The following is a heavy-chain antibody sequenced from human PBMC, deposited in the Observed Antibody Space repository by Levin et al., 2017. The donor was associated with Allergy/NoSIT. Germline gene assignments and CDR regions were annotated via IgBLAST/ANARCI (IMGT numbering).Heavy chain of an antibody. Sequence: GGSLRLSCAASGFTFSSYAMSWVRQAPGKGLEWVSAISGSGGSTYYADSVKGRFTISRDNSKNTLYLQMNSLRAEDTAVYYCAKYSSGWYVRYYFDYWGQGTLVTVSS. CDR2: ISGSGGST. J-gene: IGHJ4*02. CDR1: GFTFSSYA. D-gene: IGHD6-19*01. CDR3: AKYSSGWYVRYYFDY. V-gene: IGHV3-23*01.